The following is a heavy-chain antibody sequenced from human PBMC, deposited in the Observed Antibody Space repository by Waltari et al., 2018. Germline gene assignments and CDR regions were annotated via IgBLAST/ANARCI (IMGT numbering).Heavy chain of an antibody. CDR2: ISSSSSYI. CDR1: GFTFSSYS. Sequence: EVQLVESGGGLVKPGGSLRLSCAASGFTFSSYSMNWVRQAPGKGLEWVSSISSSSSYIYYADSVKGRFTISRDNAKNSLYLQMNSLRAEDTAVYYCAREVRYYDSTVGIDYWGQGTLVTVSS. V-gene: IGHV3-21*01. D-gene: IGHD3-22*01. CDR3: AREVRYYDSTVGIDY. J-gene: IGHJ4*02.